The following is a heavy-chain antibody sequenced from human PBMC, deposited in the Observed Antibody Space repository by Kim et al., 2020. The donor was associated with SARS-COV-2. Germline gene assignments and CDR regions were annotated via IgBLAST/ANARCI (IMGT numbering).Heavy chain of an antibody. D-gene: IGHD1-1*01. Sequence: GGSLRLSCAASGFTFSSYWMHWVRQAPGKGLVWVSRINSDGSSTSYADSVKGRFTISRDNAKNTLYLQMNSLRAEDTAVYYCARASGLNWKAEWYFDLWGRGTLVTVSS. CDR1: GFTFSSYW. J-gene: IGHJ2*01. V-gene: IGHV3-74*01. CDR2: INSDGSST. CDR3: ARASGLNWKAEWYFDL.